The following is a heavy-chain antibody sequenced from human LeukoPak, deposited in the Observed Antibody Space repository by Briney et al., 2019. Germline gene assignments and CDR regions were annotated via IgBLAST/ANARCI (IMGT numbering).Heavy chain of an antibody. V-gene: IGHV3-7*01. D-gene: IGHD3-16*02. CDR1: GFTFSSYW. CDR2: IKQDGSEK. J-gene: IGHJ4*02. Sequence: GGSLRLSCAASGFTFSSYWMSWVRQAPGKGLEWVANIKQDGSEKYYVDSVKGRFTNSRDNDKNSLFLQMTSLRAEDTAVYYCARVGGRYSPLGYWGQGTLATVSS. CDR3: ARVGGRYSPLGY.